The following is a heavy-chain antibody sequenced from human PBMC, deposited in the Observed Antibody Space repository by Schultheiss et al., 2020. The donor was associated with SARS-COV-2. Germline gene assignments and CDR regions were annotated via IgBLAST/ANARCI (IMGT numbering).Heavy chain of an antibody. D-gene: IGHD6-19*01. CDR1: GYTFTDYY. CDR3: ARDIPYSSGWFAADY. Sequence: ASVKISCKASGYTFTDYYMHWVRQAPGQGLEWMGWITPKRGGTKCAKKFQGWVSVTRDTSISTAYMELSRLRFDDTAVYYCARDIPYSSGWFAADYWGQGALVTVSS. J-gene: IGHJ4*02. V-gene: IGHV1-2*04. CDR2: ITPKRGGT.